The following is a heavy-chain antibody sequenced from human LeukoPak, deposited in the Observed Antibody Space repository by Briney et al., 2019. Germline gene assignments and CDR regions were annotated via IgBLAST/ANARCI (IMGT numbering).Heavy chain of an antibody. CDR3: ARDRSSSWGDYYYGMDV. Sequence: GGSLRLSCAASGFTFSSYWMSWVRQAPGKGLEWVANIKQDGSEKYYVDSVKGRFTISRYNDKNSLYLQMNSLRAEDTAVYYCARDRSSSWGDYYYGMDVWGKGTTVTVS. D-gene: IGHD6-13*01. CDR2: IKQDGSEK. V-gene: IGHV3-7*03. CDR1: GFTFSSYW. J-gene: IGHJ6*04.